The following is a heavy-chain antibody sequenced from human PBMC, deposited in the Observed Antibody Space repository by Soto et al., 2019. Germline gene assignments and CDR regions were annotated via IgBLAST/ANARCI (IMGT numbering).Heavy chain of an antibody. CDR2: IEGSKT. J-gene: IGHJ4*02. V-gene: IGHV3-23*01. CDR3: AKSLSASPNYFFDS. CDR1: GFAFSPNA. Sequence: GGSLRLSCAASGFAFSPNAMAWVRQAPGRGLEWVSSIEGSKTIYADSVKGRFTISRDIAKNTLYLQMNSLRAEDTAIYYCAKSLSASPNYFFDSWGQGTLVTVSS. D-gene: IGHD1-1*01.